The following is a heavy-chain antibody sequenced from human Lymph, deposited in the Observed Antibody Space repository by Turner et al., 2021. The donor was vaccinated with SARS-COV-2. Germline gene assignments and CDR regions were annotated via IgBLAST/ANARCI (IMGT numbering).Heavy chain of an antibody. Sequence: QLQLQESGPGLVKPSETLSLTCTVSGGSISSSSYYWGWIRQPPGKGLEWIGYIFYSGSTIYNPSLKSRVTISVDTSKNQFSLKLSSVTAADTAVYYCARVIPAGWYYFDYWGQGTLVTVSS. CDR1: GGSISSSSYY. CDR3: ARVIPAGWYYFDY. V-gene: IGHV4-61*05. D-gene: IGHD2-2*01. J-gene: IGHJ4*02. CDR2: IFYSGST.